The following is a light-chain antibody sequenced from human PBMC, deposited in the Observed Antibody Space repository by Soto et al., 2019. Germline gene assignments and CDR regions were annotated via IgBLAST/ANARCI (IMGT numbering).Light chain of an antibody. CDR2: AAS. J-gene: IGKJ1*01. V-gene: IGKV1-39*01. Sequence: IQLTQSPSSLSSSVGGRVTITCRASQSISSYLNWYQQKPGKAPKLLIYAASSLQSGVPSRFSGSGSGTDFTLTISSLQPEDFETYYCQQSYSTPQSFGQGTKVDIK. CDR1: QSISSY. CDR3: QQSYSTPQS.